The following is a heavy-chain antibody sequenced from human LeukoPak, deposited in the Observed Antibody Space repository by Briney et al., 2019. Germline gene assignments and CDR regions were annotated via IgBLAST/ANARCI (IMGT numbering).Heavy chain of an antibody. D-gene: IGHD3-10*01. V-gene: IGHV4-4*09. CDR1: GVSIRSYY. CDR2: IYTSGST. J-gene: IGHJ2*01. CDR3: ARLSAGHWYFDL. Sequence: SETLSLTCSVSGVSIRSYYWSWIRQPPGKGLEWIGYIYTSGSTNSNPSLKSRVTISADTSKNQFSLKLSSVTAADTAVYYCARLSAGHWYFDLWGRGTLVTVSS.